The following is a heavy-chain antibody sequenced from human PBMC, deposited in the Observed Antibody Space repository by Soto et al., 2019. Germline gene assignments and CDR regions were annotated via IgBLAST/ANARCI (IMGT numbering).Heavy chain of an antibody. Sequence: QVQLVQSGAEVKKPGSSVKVSCKASGGTFSNYPVSWVRQAPGQGLEWMGGIIPIFGTVNYAQKFQGRLTITADESPSTAYMELSSLRSEDTAVYCCARGNHRWLQLWYFDLWGRGTLVTVSS. D-gene: IGHD5-12*01. J-gene: IGHJ2*01. CDR1: GGTFSNYP. V-gene: IGHV1-69*12. CDR3: ARGNHRWLQLWYFDL. CDR2: IIPIFGTV.